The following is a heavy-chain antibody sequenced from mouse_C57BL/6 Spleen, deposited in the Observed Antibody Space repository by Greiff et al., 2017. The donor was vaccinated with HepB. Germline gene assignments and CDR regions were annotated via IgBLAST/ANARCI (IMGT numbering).Heavy chain of an antibody. J-gene: IGHJ3*01. D-gene: IGHD1-1*01. CDR3: TTGSYYYGSSPAY. CDR1: GFNIKDDY. Sequence: VQLKQSGAELVRPGASVKLSCTASGFNIKDDYMHWVKQRPEQGLEWIGWIDPENGDTEYASKFQGKATITADTSSNTAYLQLSSLTSEDTAVYYCTTGSYYYGSSPAYWGQGTLVTVSA. CDR2: IDPENGDT. V-gene: IGHV14-4*01.